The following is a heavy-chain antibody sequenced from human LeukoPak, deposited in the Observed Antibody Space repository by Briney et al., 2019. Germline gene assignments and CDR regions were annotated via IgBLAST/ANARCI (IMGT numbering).Heavy chain of an antibody. J-gene: IGHJ6*02. CDR1: GFTVSSNY. CDR2: IYSGGGRT. CDR3: ARCENGGNFPSPMDV. D-gene: IGHD4-23*01. V-gene: IGHV3-53*01. Sequence: GESLRLSCAASGFTVSSNYMSWVRQAPGKGLEWVSVIYSGGGRTYYADSVKGRFTISRDNSKNTLYLQMNSLRAEDTAVYYCARCENGGNFPSPMDVWGQGTTVTVSS.